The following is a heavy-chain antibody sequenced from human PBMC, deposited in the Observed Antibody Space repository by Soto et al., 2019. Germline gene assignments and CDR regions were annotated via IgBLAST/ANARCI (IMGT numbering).Heavy chain of an antibody. V-gene: IGHV1-18*01. Sequence: QVQLVQSGDEVKKPGASVKVSCKASGYIFVNYGIAWVRQAPGQGLEWMGWISPYTGNTHSATKVQGGRTMTTDTTASTDYMDLGSLTSDDTAVYYCVMVDNYVTPTPQDVWGQGTTVTVSS. J-gene: IGHJ6*02. CDR1: GYIFVNYG. CDR3: VMVDNYVTPTPQDV. CDR2: ISPYTGNT. D-gene: IGHD3-16*01.